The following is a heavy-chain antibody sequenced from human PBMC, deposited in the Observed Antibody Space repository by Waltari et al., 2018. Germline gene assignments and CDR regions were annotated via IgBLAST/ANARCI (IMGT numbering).Heavy chain of an antibody. Sequence: GQCLEWVGVIIPVFGTAYYGQKFQGRVTITADESTSTVYMELSSLRSEDTAVYYCARDLAVAGYYYGMDVWGQGTTVTVSS. CDR3: ARDLAVAGYYYGMDV. CDR2: IIPVFGTA. J-gene: IGHJ6*02. V-gene: IGHV1-69*01. D-gene: IGHD6-19*01.